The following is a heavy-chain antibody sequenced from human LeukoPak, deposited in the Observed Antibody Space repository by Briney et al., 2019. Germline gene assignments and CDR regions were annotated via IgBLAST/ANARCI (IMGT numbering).Heavy chain of an antibody. Sequence: GRSLRLSCAASGFTFSRYGMHWVRQAPGKGLEGGAVISHDGSDRLYADSVKGRFTISRDNSKNRVYLQMSSLRPEDTAVYFCAKELYFGSGSYPDYWGQGTLVRVSS. D-gene: IGHD3-10*01. CDR2: ISHDGSDR. CDR1: GFTFSRYG. V-gene: IGHV3-30*18. CDR3: AKELYFGSGSYPDY. J-gene: IGHJ4*02.